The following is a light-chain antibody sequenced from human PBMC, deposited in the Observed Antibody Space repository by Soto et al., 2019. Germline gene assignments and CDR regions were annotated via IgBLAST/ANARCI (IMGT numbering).Light chain of an antibody. CDR3: QQDSSYGT. J-gene: IGKJ1*01. Sequence: DIQVTQSPSTLSASGGDRVTLICRASQIITSWLAWYQQKSWKAPKLRIYHAYSLESGIPSRFSGSESGREFPLTLTCLQSDDFAPDYRQQDSSYGTFGQVLNVDIK. CDR1: QIITSW. CDR2: HAY. V-gene: IGKV1-5*02.